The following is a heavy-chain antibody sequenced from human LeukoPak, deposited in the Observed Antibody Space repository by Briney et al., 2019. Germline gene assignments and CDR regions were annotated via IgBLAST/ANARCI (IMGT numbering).Heavy chain of an antibody. CDR1: GYMFTELS. J-gene: IGHJ4*02. D-gene: IGHD3-22*01. Sequence: ASLKVSCKVSGYMFTELSMHWVRQAPGKGLEWMGGFDPEDDEKMYAQKFQGRVTMTEDTSTDTAYMELSSLRSEDTAVYYCAAELSSGYFDYWGQGTLVTVS. V-gene: IGHV1-24*01. CDR3: AAELSSGYFDY. CDR2: FDPEDDEK.